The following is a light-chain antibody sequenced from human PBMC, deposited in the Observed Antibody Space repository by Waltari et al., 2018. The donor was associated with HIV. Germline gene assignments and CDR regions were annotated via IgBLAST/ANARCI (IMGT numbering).Light chain of an antibody. CDR3: TSYAGSGEYV. CDR2: EGS. J-gene: IGLJ1*01. Sequence: QSALTQPPSASGSPGQSVTISCTGTSSDVGGYDYVSWYQHHPGKVPRLIMYEGSKRPSGVPDRFSCFKSGNTASLTVSGLQAEDEADYYCTSYAGSGEYVFGTGTKVTVL. CDR1: SSDVGGYDY. V-gene: IGLV2-8*01.